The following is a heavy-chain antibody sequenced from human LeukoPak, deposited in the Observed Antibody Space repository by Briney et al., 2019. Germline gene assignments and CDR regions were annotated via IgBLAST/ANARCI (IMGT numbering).Heavy chain of an antibody. CDR3: AKTLTTVTKRYWYFDL. D-gene: IGHD4-17*01. V-gene: IGHV3-23*01. CDR1: GFTFSSYA. Sequence: PGGSLRLSCAASGFTFSSYAMSWVRQAPGKGLEWVSAIGGSGGSTYYADSVKGRFTISRDNSKNTLYLQMNSLRAEDTAVYYCAKTLTTVTKRYWYFDLWGRGTLVTVSS. CDR2: IGGSGGST. J-gene: IGHJ2*01.